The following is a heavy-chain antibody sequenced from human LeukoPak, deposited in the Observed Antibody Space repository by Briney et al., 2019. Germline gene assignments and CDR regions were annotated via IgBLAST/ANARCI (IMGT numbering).Heavy chain of an antibody. CDR3: ARSYGLGGNYFDY. CDR2: INPNSGGT. Sequence: ASVKVSCKASGYTFTDYHMHWVRQAPGQGLEWMGWINPNSGGTNYAQKFQGRVTMTRDTSISTAYMELSRLRSDDTAVYYCARSYGLGGNYFDYWGQGTLVTVSS. CDR1: GYTFTDYH. J-gene: IGHJ4*02. D-gene: IGHD3-16*01. V-gene: IGHV1-2*02.